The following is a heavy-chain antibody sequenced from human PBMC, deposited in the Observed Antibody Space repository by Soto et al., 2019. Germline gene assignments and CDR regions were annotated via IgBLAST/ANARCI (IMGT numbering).Heavy chain of an antibody. CDR3: ARGDSTDCSNGVCSFFYNHDMDV. Sequence: ASVKVSCKASGYSFTDYHIHWVRQAPGQGLEWLGRINPKSGGTSTAQKFQGWVTMTTDTSFSTASMELTRLTSDDTAIYYCARGDSTDCSNGVCSFFYNHDMDVWG. CDR1: GYSFTDYH. J-gene: IGHJ6*02. V-gene: IGHV1-2*04. CDR2: INPKSGGT. D-gene: IGHD2-8*01.